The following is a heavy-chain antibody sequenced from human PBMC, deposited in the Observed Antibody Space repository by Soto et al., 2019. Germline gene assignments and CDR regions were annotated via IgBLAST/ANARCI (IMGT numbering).Heavy chain of an antibody. D-gene: IGHD3-3*01. CDR1: GFTFSNAW. J-gene: IGHJ6*04. CDR2: IKSKTDGGTT. CDR3: TTEGTPYYDRRGDV. Sequence: GGSLRLSCAASGFTFSNAWMSWVRQAPGKGLEWVGRIKSKTDGGTTDYAAPMKGRFTISRDDSKNTLYLQMNSLKTEDTAVYYCTTEGTPYYDRRGDVWGKGTTVTVSS. V-gene: IGHV3-15*01.